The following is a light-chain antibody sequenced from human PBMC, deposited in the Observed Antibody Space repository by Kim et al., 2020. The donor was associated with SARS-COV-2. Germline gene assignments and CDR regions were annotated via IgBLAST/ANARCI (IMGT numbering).Light chain of an antibody. J-gene: IGKJ4*01. Sequence: PGERAARACRASQSVSSSFLAWYQQKPGQAPRLLIYGASSRATGIPDRFSGSGSGTDFTLTIIRLEPEDFAVYYCQQYGRSPLTFGGGTKVDIK. CDR3: QQYGRSPLT. V-gene: IGKV3-20*01. CDR2: GAS. CDR1: QSVSSSF.